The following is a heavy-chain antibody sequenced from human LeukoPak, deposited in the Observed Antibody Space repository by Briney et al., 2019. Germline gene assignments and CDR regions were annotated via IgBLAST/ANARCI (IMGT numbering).Heavy chain of an antibody. CDR1: GFTFDSFG. Sequence: PGRSLRLSCAASGFTFDSFGMHWVRQAPGKGLEWVAVIWYDGSNKYYADSVKGRFTISRDNSKNTLYLQMSSLRAEDTAVYYCARGEATAGTKFDYWGQGTLVTVSS. CDR3: ARGEATAGTKFDY. V-gene: IGHV3-33*01. CDR2: IWYDGSNK. D-gene: IGHD6-13*01. J-gene: IGHJ4*02.